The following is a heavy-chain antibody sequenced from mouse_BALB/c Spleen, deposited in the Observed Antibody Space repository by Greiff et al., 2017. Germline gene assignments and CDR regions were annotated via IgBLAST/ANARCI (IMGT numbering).Heavy chain of an antibody. J-gene: IGHJ4*01. Sequence: EVQVVESGGGLVQPGGSLRLSCATSGFTFTDYYMSWVRQPPGKALEWLGFIRNKANGYTTEYSASVKGRFTISRDNSQSILYLQMNTLRAEDSATYYCAGEEENNGSSHYAMDYWGQGTSVTVSS. CDR3: AGEEENNGSSHYAMDY. V-gene: IGHV7-3*02. D-gene: IGHD1-1*01. CDR2: IRNKANGYTT. CDR1: GFTFTDYY.